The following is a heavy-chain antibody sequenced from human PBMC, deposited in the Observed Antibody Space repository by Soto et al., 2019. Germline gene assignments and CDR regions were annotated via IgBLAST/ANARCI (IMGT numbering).Heavy chain of an antibody. V-gene: IGHV3-11*01. CDR2: ISSSGSTI. CDR3: ARDHYDFWSVYGAPAFDI. Sequence: GESLKISCAASGFTFSDYYMSWIRQAPGKGLEWVSYISSSGSTIYYADSVKGRFTISRDNAKNSLYLQMNSLRAEDTAVYYCARDHYDFWSVYGAPAFDIWGQGKMVTVSS. J-gene: IGHJ3*02. D-gene: IGHD3-3*01. CDR1: GFTFSDYY.